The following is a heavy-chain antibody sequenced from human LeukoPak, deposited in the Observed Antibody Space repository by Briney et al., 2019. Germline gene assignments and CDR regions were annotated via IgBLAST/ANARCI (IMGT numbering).Heavy chain of an antibody. V-gene: IGHV4-39*01. CDR2: IYYRGST. CDR1: AGSISSSDYY. D-gene: IGHD3/OR15-3a*01. J-gene: IGHJ5*02. CDR3: ARIRTGSGHFDP. Sequence: SETLSLTCTVSAGSISSSDYYWVWIRQPPGKGLEWIAMIYYRGSTYYNPSLKSRVTISIDTSKNQFSLKLTSVTAADTAVYYCARIRTGSGHFDPWGQGTLVTVSS.